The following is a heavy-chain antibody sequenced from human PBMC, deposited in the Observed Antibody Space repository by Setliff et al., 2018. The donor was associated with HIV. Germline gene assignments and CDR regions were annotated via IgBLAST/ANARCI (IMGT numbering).Heavy chain of an antibody. J-gene: IGHJ4*02. CDR2: INHSGST. D-gene: IGHD5-18*01. CDR3: ARGDTPMVIWGDYFDY. V-gene: IGHV4-34*01. CDR1: GGSFSAYH. Sequence: PSETLSLTCAVYGGSFSAYHWSWIRQTPGKGLEWLGEINHSGSTAYNLALESRVSMSIDTSKNQFSLKLTSVTAADTAVYYCARGDTPMVIWGDYFDYWGQGTLVTVSS.